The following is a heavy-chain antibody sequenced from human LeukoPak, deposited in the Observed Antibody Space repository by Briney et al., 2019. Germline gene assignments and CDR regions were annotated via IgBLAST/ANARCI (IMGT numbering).Heavy chain of an antibody. D-gene: IGHD4-23*01. J-gene: IGHJ2*01. CDR3: VRLSVVSPHRYFDL. CDR2: MYDTGGT. CDR1: GGSISGYI. V-gene: IGHV4-59*08. Sequence: SETLSLTCTVSGGSISGYIWSWIRQPPEKGLEWIGYMYDTGGTKYNPSLKSRVTISLDTSKDQFSLQLTSVTATDTAIYYCVRLSVVSPHRYFDLWGRGTLVTVSS.